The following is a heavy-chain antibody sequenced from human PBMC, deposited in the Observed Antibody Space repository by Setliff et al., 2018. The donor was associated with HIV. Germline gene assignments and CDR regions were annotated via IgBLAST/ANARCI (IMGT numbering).Heavy chain of an antibody. CDR2: IWFDGSKK. CDR3: ARQILRGVWLTDY. V-gene: IGHV3-33*01. CDR1: GFTFSSYA. J-gene: IGHJ4*02. Sequence: PGGSLRLSCAASGFTFSSYAMHWVRQAPGKGLEWVAVIWFDGSKKYYTDSVKGRFTISRDNSKNTLFLQMNSLRPDDTAVYYCARQILRGVWLTDYWGQGTLVTVSS. D-gene: IGHD5-12*01.